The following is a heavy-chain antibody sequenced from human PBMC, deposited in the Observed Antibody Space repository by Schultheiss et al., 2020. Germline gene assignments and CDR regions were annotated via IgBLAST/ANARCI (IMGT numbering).Heavy chain of an antibody. CDR2: IYHSGST. Sequence: SETLSLTCAVSGGSISSGGYSWSWIRQPPGKGLEWIGYIYHSGSTYYNPSLKSRVTISVDRSKNQFSLKLSSVTAADTAVYYCARGVATPEPNGMDVWGQGTTVTVSS. J-gene: IGHJ6*02. V-gene: IGHV4-30-2*01. D-gene: IGHD5-12*01. CDR3: ARGVATPEPNGMDV. CDR1: GGSISSGGYS.